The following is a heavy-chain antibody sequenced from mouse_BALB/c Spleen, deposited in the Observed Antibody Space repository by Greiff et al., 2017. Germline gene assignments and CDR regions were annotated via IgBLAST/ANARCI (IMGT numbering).Heavy chain of an antibody. CDR1: GFSLTSYG. J-gene: IGHJ3*01. CDR2: IWAGGST. CDR3: ARDLGTQLAD. Sequence: VQRVESGPGLVAPSQSLSITCTVSGFSLTSYGVHWVRQPPGKGLEWLGVIWAGGSTNYNSAPMSRLSISKDNSKSQVFLKMNSLQTDDTAMYYCARDLGTQLADWGQGTLVTVSA. V-gene: IGHV2-9*02. D-gene: IGHD4-1*01.